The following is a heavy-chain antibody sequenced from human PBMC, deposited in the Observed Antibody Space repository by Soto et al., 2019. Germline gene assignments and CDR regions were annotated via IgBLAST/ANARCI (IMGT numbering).Heavy chain of an antibody. CDR2: ISSRSDI. CDR3: AREDTACPLSYGFEV. CDR1: GFTCSTYS. J-gene: IGHJ6*02. Sequence: GGVLRLSCVGSGFTCSTYSINWVRQAPGKGLESVSSISSRSDIYYADSVKGRFTISRDNAKNSVSLRMNSLRAEDTAVYYCAREDTACPLSYGFEVWGQVTMVTVSS. D-gene: IGHD2-21*02. V-gene: IGHV3-21*01.